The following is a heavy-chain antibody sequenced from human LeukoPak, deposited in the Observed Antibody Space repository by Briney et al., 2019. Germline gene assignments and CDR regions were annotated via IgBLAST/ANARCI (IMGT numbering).Heavy chain of an antibody. D-gene: IGHD3-3*01. CDR3: ARVVYHDFCGGDDRYWFDP. CDR1: GYFISSNYY. CDR2: IYHSGNT. J-gene: IGHJ5*02. V-gene: IGHV4-38-2*01. Sequence: SETLSLTCAVGGYFISSNYYWGWIRQPPGKGLEWIGNIYHSGNTYYNPSLKSRVTISVDTSKNQFSLRLNSVTAADTAIYYCARVVYHDFCGGDDRYWFDPWGQGTLVTVSS.